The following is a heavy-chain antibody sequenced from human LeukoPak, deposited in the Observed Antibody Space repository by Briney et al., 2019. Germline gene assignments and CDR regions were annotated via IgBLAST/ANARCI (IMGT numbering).Heavy chain of an antibody. Sequence: PGGSLRLSCAASGFTFSSYAMHWVRQAPGKGLEWVAVISYDGSNKYYADSVKGRFTISRDNSKNTLYLQMNSLRAENTAVYYCARASYYDSSGYYPNPDAFDIWGQGTMVTVSS. V-gene: IGHV3-30-3*01. CDR1: GFTFSSYA. CDR3: ARASYYDSSGYYPNPDAFDI. J-gene: IGHJ3*02. CDR2: ISYDGSNK. D-gene: IGHD3-22*01.